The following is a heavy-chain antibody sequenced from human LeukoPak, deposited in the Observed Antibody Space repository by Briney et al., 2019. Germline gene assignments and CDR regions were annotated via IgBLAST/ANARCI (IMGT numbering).Heavy chain of an antibody. CDR1: GGSISSYY. V-gene: IGHV4-4*09. Sequence: PSETLSLTCTVSGGSISSYYWSWIRPPPGTGLEWIGYIYTSGSTNYNPSLKSRVTISVDTSKNQFSLKLSSVTAADTAVYYCARIYGVLNWFDPWGQGTLVTVSS. J-gene: IGHJ5*02. D-gene: IGHD4-17*01. CDR2: IYTSGST. CDR3: ARIYGVLNWFDP.